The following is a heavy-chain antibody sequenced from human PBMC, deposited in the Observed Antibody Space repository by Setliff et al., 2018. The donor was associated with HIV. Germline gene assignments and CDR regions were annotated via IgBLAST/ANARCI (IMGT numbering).Heavy chain of an antibody. V-gene: IGHV3-23*01. Sequence: GGSLRLSCAASGFTFSTYPMSWVRQAPGKGLEWVSGISGSGGSTYYADSVKGRFTISGDNSKNTLYLQMNSLRAEDTAVYYCARDDSNYRQHGMDVWGQGTLVTVSS. CDR3: ARDDSNYRQHGMDV. J-gene: IGHJ6*02. CDR2: ISGSGGST. CDR1: GFTFSTYP. D-gene: IGHD4-4*01.